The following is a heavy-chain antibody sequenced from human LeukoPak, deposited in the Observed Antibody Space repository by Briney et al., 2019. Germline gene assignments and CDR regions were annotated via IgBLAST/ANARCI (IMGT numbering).Heavy chain of an antibody. Sequence: SETLSLTCTVSGGSISSYYWSWIRQPPGKGLEWIGYIYYSGSTNYNPSLKSRVTISVDTSKNQFSLKLSSVTAADTAVYYCARDGAVTGFYFDYWGQGTLVTVSS. V-gene: IGHV4-59*01. CDR3: ARDGAVTGFYFDY. D-gene: IGHD3-16*01. CDR1: GGSISSYY. J-gene: IGHJ4*02. CDR2: IYYSGST.